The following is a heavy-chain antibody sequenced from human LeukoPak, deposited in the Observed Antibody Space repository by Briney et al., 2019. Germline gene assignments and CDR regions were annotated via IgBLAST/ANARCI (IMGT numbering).Heavy chain of an antibody. CDR1: GFTFNTYA. Sequence: GGSLRPSCAASGFTFNTYAMSWVRQAPGKGLEWVSTISGSGGSTYYADSVKGRFTISRDNSKNTLYLQMNSLRAEDTAVYYCAKYTAYSTGWPSYWGQGPLVTVS. J-gene: IGHJ4*02. V-gene: IGHV3-23*01. D-gene: IGHD6-19*01. CDR3: AKYTAYSTGWPSY. CDR2: ISGSGGST.